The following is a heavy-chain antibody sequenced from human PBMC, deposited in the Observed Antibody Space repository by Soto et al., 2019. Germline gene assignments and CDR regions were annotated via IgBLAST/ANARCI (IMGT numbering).Heavy chain of an antibody. CDR3: AGDRRAEYGSPSGLFDP. CDR2: IYYSGST. CDR1: GCSISSGGYY. D-gene: IGHD6-6*01. Sequence: SETLSLTCTVSGCSISSGGYYWSWIRQHPGKGLEWIGYIYYSGSTYYNPSLKSRVTISVDTTKNQFSLKLSPVTAADTAVYYSAGDRRAEYGSPSGLFDPWGQGTLVTAPQ. V-gene: IGHV4-31*03. J-gene: IGHJ5*02.